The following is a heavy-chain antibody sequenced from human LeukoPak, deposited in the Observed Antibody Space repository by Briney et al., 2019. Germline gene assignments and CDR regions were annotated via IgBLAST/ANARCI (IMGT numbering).Heavy chain of an antibody. Sequence: ASVKVSCKASGYSFTSYYMHWVRQAPGQGLEWMGIINPSGGSTSYAQKFQGRVTMTRDTSTSTVYMELSSLRSEDTAVYYCARKGFVLYFDYWGQGTLVTVSS. D-gene: IGHD2-8*02. CDR1: GYSFTSYY. CDR2: INPSGGST. CDR3: ARKGFVLYFDY. V-gene: IGHV1-46*01. J-gene: IGHJ4*02.